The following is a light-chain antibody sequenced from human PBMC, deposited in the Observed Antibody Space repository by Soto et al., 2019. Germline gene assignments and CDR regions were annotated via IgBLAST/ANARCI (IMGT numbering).Light chain of an antibody. V-gene: IGKV3-11*01. CDR3: QKRSNWPST. J-gene: IGKJ4*01. Sequence: EIVLTQSPATLSLSPGNRATLSCRASQSVSGYLAWYQQKPGQAPRLLIYDASNRATVIPARFSGSGSGTGFTLTITSLAPEDCAVYYCQKRSNWPSTFSGGTKVEI. CDR2: DAS. CDR1: QSVSGY.